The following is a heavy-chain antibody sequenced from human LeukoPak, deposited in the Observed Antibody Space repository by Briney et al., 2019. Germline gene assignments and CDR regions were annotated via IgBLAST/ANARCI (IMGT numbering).Heavy chain of an antibody. CDR3: AKQGGLSIAARVAAFDY. CDR1: GFTFSSYG. D-gene: IGHD6-6*01. V-gene: IGHV3-30*18. J-gene: IGHJ4*02. Sequence: GGSLRLSCAASGFTFSSYGMDWVRQAPGKGLEWVAVISYDGSNKYYADSVKGRFTISRDNSKNTLYLQMNSLRAEDTAVYYCAKQGGLSIAARVAAFDYWGQGTLVTVSS. CDR2: ISYDGSNK.